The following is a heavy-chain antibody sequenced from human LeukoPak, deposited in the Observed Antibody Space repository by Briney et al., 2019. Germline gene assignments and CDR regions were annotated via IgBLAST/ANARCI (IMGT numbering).Heavy chain of an antibody. CDR2: FDPEDGET. Sequence: ASVKVSCKVSGYTLTELSMHWVRQAPGKGLEWMGGFDPEDGETIYAQKFQGRVTMTDDTSTDTAYMELSSLRSEDTAVYYCATRPGIVGATGYYYYYMDVWGKGTTVTVSS. J-gene: IGHJ6*03. CDR3: ATRPGIVGATGYYYYYMDV. D-gene: IGHD1-26*01. CDR1: GYTLTELS. V-gene: IGHV1-24*01.